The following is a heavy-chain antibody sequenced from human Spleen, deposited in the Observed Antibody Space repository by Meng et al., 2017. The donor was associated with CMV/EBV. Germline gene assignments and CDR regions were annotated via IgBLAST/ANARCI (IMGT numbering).Heavy chain of an antibody. D-gene: IGHD3-3*01. CDR2: IKQDGSEK. CDR1: GFTFSSYW. CDR3: ARDNFWSGSHFDY. V-gene: IGHV3-7*01. J-gene: IGHJ4*02. Sequence: LKISCAASGFTFSSYWMSWVRQAPGKGLEWVANIKQDGSEKYYVDSVKGRFTISRDNAKNSLYLQMNSLRAEDTAVYYCARDNFWSGSHFDYWGQGTLVTVSS.